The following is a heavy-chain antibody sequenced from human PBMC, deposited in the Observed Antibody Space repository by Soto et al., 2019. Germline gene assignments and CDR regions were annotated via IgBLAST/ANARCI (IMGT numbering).Heavy chain of an antibody. CDR3: ARSYYYDSSGHSLDY. Sequence: ASVKVSCKASGYTFTSYGISWVRQAPGQGLEWMGWISAYNGNTNYAQKLQGRVTMTTDTSTSTAYMELRSLRSDDTAVYYCARSYYYDSSGHSLDYWGQGTLVTV. CDR2: ISAYNGNT. V-gene: IGHV1-18*01. J-gene: IGHJ4*02. CDR1: GYTFTSYG. D-gene: IGHD3-22*01.